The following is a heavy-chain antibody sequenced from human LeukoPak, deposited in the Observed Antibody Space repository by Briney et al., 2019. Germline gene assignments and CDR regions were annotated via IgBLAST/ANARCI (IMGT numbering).Heavy chain of an antibody. D-gene: IGHD3-9*01. CDR3: ARYPSRYLRVGNYDY. J-gene: IGHJ4*02. CDR1: GFTFSTSA. CDR2: IVLDSSHI. Sequence: GGSLRLSCAASGFTFSTSAMSWVRQLRGKGREWVSSIVLDSSHIYYAASVRGRFTISRDNARTSVYVQINRLRVEDTALYYCARYPSRYLRVGNYDYWGQGALVAVSS. V-gene: IGHV3-21*01.